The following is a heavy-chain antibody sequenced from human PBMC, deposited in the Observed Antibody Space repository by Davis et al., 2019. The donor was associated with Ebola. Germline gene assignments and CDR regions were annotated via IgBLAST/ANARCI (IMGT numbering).Heavy chain of an antibody. CDR3: ARDWSGY. CDR2: INPNSGGT. J-gene: IGHJ4*02. CDR1: GYTFTSYG. D-gene: IGHD3-3*01. Sequence: ASVKVSCKASGYTFTSYGISWVRQAPGQGFEWMGWINPNSGGTNYAQKFQGRVTMTTDTSTSTAYMELRSLRSDDTAVYYCARDWSGYWGQGTLVTVSS. V-gene: IGHV1-18*01.